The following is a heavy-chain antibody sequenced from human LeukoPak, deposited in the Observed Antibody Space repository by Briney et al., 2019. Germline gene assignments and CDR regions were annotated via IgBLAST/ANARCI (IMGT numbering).Heavy chain of an antibody. CDR2: ISSSGSYI. Sequence: GGSLRLSCAASGFTFSSYSMNWVRQAPGKGLEWVSSISSSGSYIYYADSVKGRLTISRDNAKNSLYLQMNSLRAEDTAVYYCARITADYSSSSGYWGQGTLVTVSS. D-gene: IGHD6-6*01. V-gene: IGHV3-21*01. J-gene: IGHJ4*02. CDR3: ARITADYSSSSGY. CDR1: GFTFSSYS.